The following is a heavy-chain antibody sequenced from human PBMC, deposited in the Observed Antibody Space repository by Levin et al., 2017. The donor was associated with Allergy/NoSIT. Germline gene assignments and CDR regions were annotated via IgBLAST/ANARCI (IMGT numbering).Heavy chain of an antibody. CDR3: ARGEVFYRHWYCDL. V-gene: IGHV3-74*01. CDR2: INSDGSST. D-gene: IGHD3-10*01. Sequence: GGSLRLSCAASGFTFSSYWMHWVRQAPGKGLVWVSRINSDGSSTSYADSVKGRFTISRDNAKNTLYLQMNSLRAEDTAVDYCARGEVFYRHWYCDLWGRGTLVTVSS. J-gene: IGHJ2*01. CDR1: GFTFSSYW.